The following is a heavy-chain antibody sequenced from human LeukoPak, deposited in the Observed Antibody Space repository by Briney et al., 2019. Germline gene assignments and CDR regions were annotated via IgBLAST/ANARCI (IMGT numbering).Heavy chain of an antibody. CDR2: IYHSGST. D-gene: IGHD1-26*01. Sequence: SETLSLTCAVSGGSISSSNWWSWVRQPPGKGLEWIGEIYHSGSTNYNPSLKSRVTISVDKSKNQFSLRLNSVTAADTAIYYCAKSGGYGLIDYWGQGTLVTVSS. CDR3: AKSGGYGLIDY. J-gene: IGHJ4*02. CDR1: GGSISSSNW. V-gene: IGHV4-4*02.